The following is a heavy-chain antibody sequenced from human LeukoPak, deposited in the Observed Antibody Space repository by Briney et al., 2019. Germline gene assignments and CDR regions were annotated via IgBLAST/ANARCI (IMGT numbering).Heavy chain of an antibody. D-gene: IGHD1-26*01. CDR1: GGTFSSYA. Sequence: SVKVSCKASGGTFSSYAISWVRQAPGQGLEWMGGIIPIFGTANYAQKFQGRVTITADESTSTAYMELSSLRSEDTAAYYCARDQQNRWELTYWGQGTLVTVSS. V-gene: IGHV1-69*13. CDR3: ARDQQNRWELTY. CDR2: IIPIFGTA. J-gene: IGHJ4*02.